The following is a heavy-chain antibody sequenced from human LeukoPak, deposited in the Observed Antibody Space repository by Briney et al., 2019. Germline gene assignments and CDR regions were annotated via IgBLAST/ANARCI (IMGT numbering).Heavy chain of an antibody. J-gene: IGHJ4*02. V-gene: IGHV1-8*02. CDR3: ARGLGRTTMVTRGGVRFDY. CDR1: GYTFISYY. CDR2: MNPNSGNT. D-gene: IGHD5-18*01. Sequence: ASVKVSCKASGYTFISYYMHWVRQAPGQGLEWMGWMNPNSGNTGSAQKFQGRVTMTRNTSITTAYMELSSLRSEDTAVYYCARGLGRTTMVTRGGVRFDYWGQGTLVIISS.